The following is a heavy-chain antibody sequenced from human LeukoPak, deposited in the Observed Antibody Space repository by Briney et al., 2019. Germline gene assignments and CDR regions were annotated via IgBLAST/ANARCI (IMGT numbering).Heavy chain of an antibody. D-gene: IGHD3-10*01. CDR1: GYSFIRYH. J-gene: IGHJ4*02. CDR2: ISANDGNT. CDR3: ARESHVTREDY. V-gene: IGHV1-18*01. Sequence: GASVKVSCKASGYSFIRYHIHWVRQAPGQGLEWMGWISANDGNTDYPQKLQGRVTMTTDTSTSTAYMELRSLRSDDTAVYYCARESHVTREDYWGQGTLVTVSS.